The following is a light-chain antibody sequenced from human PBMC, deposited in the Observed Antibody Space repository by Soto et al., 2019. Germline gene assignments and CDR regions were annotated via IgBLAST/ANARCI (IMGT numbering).Light chain of an antibody. CDR3: QEYGSS. V-gene: IGKV3-20*01. CDR1: QSVTRNF. J-gene: IGKJ3*01. CDR2: GAS. Sequence: EVVLTQSPDTLSLSPGESATLSCRASQSVTRNFLAWYQQRPGQAPRLLIYGASIRATGIPERFSGRGSGTDFTLTIMRLEPEDFAIYYCQEYGSSFGSGTKVDVK.